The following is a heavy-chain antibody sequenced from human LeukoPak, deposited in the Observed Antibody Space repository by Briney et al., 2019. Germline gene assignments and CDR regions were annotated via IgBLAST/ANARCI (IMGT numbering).Heavy chain of an antibody. J-gene: IGHJ4*02. Sequence: GGSLRLSCAASGFTFSTYSMNWVRQAPGKGLEWVSFISSSSTYMYYADSMKGRFTISRDNAKNSLYLQMNSLRAEDTAVYYCARTSNAVTTGASYFDYWGQGILVTVSS. CDR3: ARTSNAVTTGASYFDY. CDR2: ISSSSTYM. V-gene: IGHV3-21*01. CDR1: GFTFSTYS. D-gene: IGHD4-17*01.